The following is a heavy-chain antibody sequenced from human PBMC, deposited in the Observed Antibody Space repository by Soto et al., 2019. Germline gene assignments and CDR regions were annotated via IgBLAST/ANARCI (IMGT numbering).Heavy chain of an antibody. CDR3: ASSYNWNYWFDP. CDR2: IYYSGST. V-gene: IGHV4-59*01. Sequence: SETLSLTCTVSGDSISSYYWSWIRQPPGKGLEWIGYIYYSGSTNYNPSLKSRVTISVDTSKNQFSLKLSSVTAADTAVYYCASSYNWNYWFDPWGQGTLVTVSS. D-gene: IGHD1-7*01. CDR1: GDSISSYY. J-gene: IGHJ5*02.